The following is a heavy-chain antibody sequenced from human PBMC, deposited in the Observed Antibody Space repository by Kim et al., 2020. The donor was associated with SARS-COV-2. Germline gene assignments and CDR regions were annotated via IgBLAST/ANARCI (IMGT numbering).Heavy chain of an antibody. J-gene: IGHJ4*02. D-gene: IGHD6-13*01. CDR3: ARHVLGYSSSWYREAVFDY. V-gene: IGHV4-39*01. Sequence: RVTISVDTSKNQFSLKLSSVTAADTAVYYCARHVLGYSSSWYREAVFDYWGQGTLVTVSS.